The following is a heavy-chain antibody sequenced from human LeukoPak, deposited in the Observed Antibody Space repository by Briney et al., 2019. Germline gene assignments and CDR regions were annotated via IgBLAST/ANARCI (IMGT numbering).Heavy chain of an antibody. Sequence: GESLKISCKGSGYSFSNHWIGWVRQMPGKGLEWMGITYPGDSETRYSPSFQGQVTISADKSISTAYLQWSRLKASDTAMYYCARKSRADYWGQGTLVTVSS. CDR3: ARKSRADY. CDR1: GYSFSNHW. J-gene: IGHJ4*02. V-gene: IGHV5-51*01. CDR2: TYPGDSET.